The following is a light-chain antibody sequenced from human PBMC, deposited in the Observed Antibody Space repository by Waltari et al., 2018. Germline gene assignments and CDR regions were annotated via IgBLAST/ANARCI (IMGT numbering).Light chain of an antibody. J-gene: IGLJ1*01. CDR1: ISDVGGHNY. Sequence: QSALTQPRSVSGSPGQSVTISCTGTISDVGGHNYVSWYQQHPGKAPKLMIYDVKKRPSGVPDRFSGSKSGNTASLTISGLQGEDEADYYCYSYAGSSSFVFGTGTEIIVL. CDR2: DVK. V-gene: IGLV2-11*01. CDR3: YSYAGSSSFV.